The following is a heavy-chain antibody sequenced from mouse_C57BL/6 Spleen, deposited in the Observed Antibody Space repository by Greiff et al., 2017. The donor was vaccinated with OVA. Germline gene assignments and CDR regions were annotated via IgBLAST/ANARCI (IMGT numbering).Heavy chain of an antibody. CDR3: ARRDWDPFAY. D-gene: IGHD4-1*01. Sequence: QVQLKESGPELVKPGASVKISCKASGYAFSSSWMNWVKQRPGKGLEWIGRIYPGDGDTNYNGKFKDKATLTADKSSSTAYMQLSSLTSEDSAVYFCARRDWDPFAYWGQGTLVTLSA. CDR2: IYPGDGDT. J-gene: IGHJ3*01. CDR1: GYAFSSSW. V-gene: IGHV1-82*01.